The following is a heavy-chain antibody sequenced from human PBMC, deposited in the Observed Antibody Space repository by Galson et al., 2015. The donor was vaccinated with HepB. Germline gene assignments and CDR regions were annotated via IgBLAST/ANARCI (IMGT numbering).Heavy chain of an antibody. CDR1: GYSITEYA. Sequence: SVKVSCKVSGYSITEYAITWVRQAPGQGLEWMGWINTKTGNSRNAQGFTGRFVFSLDTSVGTANLQISSLKTEDTAVYYCATIGVVTTTGVRYFQHWGQGTLVTVSS. CDR3: ATIGVVTTTGVRYFQH. D-gene: IGHD4-23*01. V-gene: IGHV7-4-1*02. CDR2: INTKTGNS. J-gene: IGHJ1*01.